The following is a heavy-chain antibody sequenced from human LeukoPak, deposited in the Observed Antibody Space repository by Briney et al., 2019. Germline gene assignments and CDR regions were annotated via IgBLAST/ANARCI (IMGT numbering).Heavy chain of an antibody. CDR1: GGSISSSSYY. CDR2: IYYSGST. CDR3: ARAKVKSGKIDP. Sequence: NSSETLSLTCTVSGGSISSSSYYWGWIRQPRGKGLEWIGSIYYSGSTYYNPSLKSRVTISVDTSKNQFSLKLSSVTAADTAVYYCARAKVKSGKIDPWCQGTLVTVSS. V-gene: IGHV4-39*01. J-gene: IGHJ5*02. D-gene: IGHD3-10*01.